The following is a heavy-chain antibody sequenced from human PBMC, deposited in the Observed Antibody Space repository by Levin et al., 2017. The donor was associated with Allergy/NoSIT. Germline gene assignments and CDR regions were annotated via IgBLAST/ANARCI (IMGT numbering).Heavy chain of an antibody. CDR2: ISSSGSTI. D-gene: IGHD3-3*01. J-gene: IGHJ4*02. CDR1: GFTFSSYE. CDR3: ARQLGNFWSGYNYFDY. Sequence: LSLTCAASGFTFSSYEMNWVHQAPGKGLEWVSHISSSGSTIYYADSVKGRFTISRDNAKNSLYLQMNSLRAEDTAVYYCARQLGNFWSGYNYFDYWGQGTLVTVSS. V-gene: IGHV3-48*03.